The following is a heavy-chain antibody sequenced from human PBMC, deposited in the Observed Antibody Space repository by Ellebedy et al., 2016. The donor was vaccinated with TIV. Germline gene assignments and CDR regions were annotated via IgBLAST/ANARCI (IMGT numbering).Heavy chain of an antibody. V-gene: IGHV4-59*01. CDR3: PSPRKTHQLLYLGGLFLGGIDY. CDR1: GASISSYY. Sequence: SETLSLTXPVSGASISSYYWSWIRQPPGKRLEWIGYISYSGSSNYKPSLKSRVTISLDTSKNQFSLKLSSVTAADTAVYYCPSPRKTHQLLYLGGLFLGGIDYWGQGTLVTVSS. CDR2: ISYSGSS. J-gene: IGHJ4*02. D-gene: IGHD2-2*02.